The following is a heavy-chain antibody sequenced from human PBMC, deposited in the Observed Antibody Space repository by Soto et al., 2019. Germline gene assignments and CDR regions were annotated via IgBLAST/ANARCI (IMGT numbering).Heavy chain of an antibody. CDR3: ARGPAYGSGSDGYFDY. D-gene: IGHD3-10*01. V-gene: IGHV1-69*01. CDR1: GGTFSSYA. J-gene: IGHJ4*02. CDR2: IIPIFGTA. Sequence: QVQLVQSGAEVKKPGSSVKVSCKASGGTFSSYAIIWVRQAPGQGLEWMGGIIPIFGTANYAQKFQGRVTITADESTSTAYMELSSLRSEDTAVYYCARGPAYGSGSDGYFDYWGQGTLVTVSS.